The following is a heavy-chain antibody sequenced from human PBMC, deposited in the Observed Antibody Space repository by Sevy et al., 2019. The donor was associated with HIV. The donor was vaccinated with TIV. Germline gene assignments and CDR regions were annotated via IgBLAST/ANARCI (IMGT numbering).Heavy chain of an antibody. Sequence: GESLKISCAASGFTFSSYSMNWVRQAPGKGLEWVSYISSSSSTIYYADSVKGRFTISRDNAKNSLYLQMNSLRDEDTAVYYCARDLWGAARPSHFDYWGQGTLVTVSS. D-gene: IGHD6-6*01. CDR1: GFTFSSYS. J-gene: IGHJ4*02. CDR2: ISSSSSTI. V-gene: IGHV3-48*02. CDR3: ARDLWGAARPSHFDY.